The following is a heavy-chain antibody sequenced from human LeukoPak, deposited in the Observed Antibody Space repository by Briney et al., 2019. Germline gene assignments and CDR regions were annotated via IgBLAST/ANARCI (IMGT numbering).Heavy chain of an antibody. CDR2: INHSGST. J-gene: IGHJ6*03. V-gene: IGHV4-34*01. D-gene: IGHD2-2*01. CDR3: AITGNYCSSTSCFGDYYYYMDV. CDR1: GGSFSGYY. Sequence: KPSETLSLTCAVYGGSFSGYYWSWIRQPPGKGLEWIGEINHSGSTNYNPSLKSRVTISVDTSKNQFSLKLSSVTAADTAVYYCAITGNYCSSTSCFGDYYYYMDVWGKGTTVTVSS.